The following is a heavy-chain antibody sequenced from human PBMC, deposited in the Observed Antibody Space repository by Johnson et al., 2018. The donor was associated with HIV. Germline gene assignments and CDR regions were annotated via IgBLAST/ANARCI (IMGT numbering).Heavy chain of an antibody. CDR1: GFTVSSYW. CDR2: IKQDGSEK. CDR3: ARDPFWLKAFDI. V-gene: IGHV3-7*01. Sequence: VQLVESGGGLVQPGGSLRLSCAASGFTVSSYWMSWVRQAPGKGLEWVANIKQDGSEKYYVDSVKGRFTISRDNAKNSLYLQMNSLRAEDTAVYYCARDPFWLKAFDIWGQGTTVTVSS. J-gene: IGHJ3*02. D-gene: IGHD3-22*01.